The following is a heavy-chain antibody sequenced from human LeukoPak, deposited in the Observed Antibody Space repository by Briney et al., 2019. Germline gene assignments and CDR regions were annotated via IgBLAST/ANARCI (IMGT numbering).Heavy chain of an antibody. J-gene: IGHJ4*02. D-gene: IGHD4-17*01. Sequence: GGSLRLSCAASGFTFSSYSMNWVRQAPGKGLEWVSSISSSSYIYYADSVKGRFTISRDNAKNSLYLQMNSLRAEDTAVYYCATLPAGYGDYGQFDYWGQGTLVTVSS. CDR2: ISSSSYI. V-gene: IGHV3-21*01. CDR1: GFTFSSYS. CDR3: ATLPAGYGDYGQFDY.